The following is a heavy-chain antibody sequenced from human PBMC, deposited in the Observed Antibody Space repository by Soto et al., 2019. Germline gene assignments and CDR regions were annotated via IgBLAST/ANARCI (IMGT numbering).Heavy chain of an antibody. CDR2: ISGYNGKT. CDR1: GYTFTSFG. D-gene: IGHD3-10*01. CDR3: ARDKMIDDFGLGTYDY. Sequence: QVQMVHSGVEVRKPGASFKVSCKTSGYTFTSFGVSWVRQAPGQGLEWMGWISGYNGKTEYAQKLQGRVTMTADTSTSTAYMELRGLRSDDTAVYFCARDKMIDDFGLGTYDYWGQGTTVTVTS. V-gene: IGHV1-18*04. J-gene: IGHJ4*02.